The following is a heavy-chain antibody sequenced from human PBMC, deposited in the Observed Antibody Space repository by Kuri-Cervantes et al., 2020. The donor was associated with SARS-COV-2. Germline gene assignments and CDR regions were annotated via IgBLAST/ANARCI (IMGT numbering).Heavy chain of an antibody. CDR1: GFTFSSYG. V-gene: IGHV3-33*01. J-gene: IGHJ6*02. CDR3: ATVPLGGYYGMDV. Sequence: LSLTCAASGFTFSSYGMHWVRQAPGKGLGWVAVIWYDGSNKYYADSVKGRFTISRENAKNSLYLQMNSLRAGDTAVYYCATVPLGGYYGMDVWGQGTTVTVSS. CDR2: IWYDGSNK.